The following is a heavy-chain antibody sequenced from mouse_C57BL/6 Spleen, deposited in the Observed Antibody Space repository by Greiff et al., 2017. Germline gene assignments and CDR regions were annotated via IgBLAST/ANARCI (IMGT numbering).Heavy chain of an antibody. Sequence: QVQLQQSGAELVKPGASVKLSCKASGYTFTEYTIHWVKQRSGQGLEWIGWFYPGRGSIKYNEKFKDKATLTADKSSSTVYMALSRLTSEDYAVYFCARHHGGIYYDYDDYFDYWGQGTTLTVSS. V-gene: IGHV1-62-2*01. J-gene: IGHJ2*01. CDR2: FYPGRGSI. D-gene: IGHD2-4*01. CDR3: ARHHGGIYYDYDDYFDY. CDR1: GYTFTEYT.